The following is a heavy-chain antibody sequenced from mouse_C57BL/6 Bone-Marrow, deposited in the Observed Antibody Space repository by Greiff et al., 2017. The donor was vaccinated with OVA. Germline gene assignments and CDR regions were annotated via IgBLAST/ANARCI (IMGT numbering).Heavy chain of an antibody. D-gene: IGHD1-1*01. Sequence: QVQLQQSGPELVKPGASVKISCKASGYSFTSYYIHWVKQRPGQGLEWIGWIYPGSGNTKYNEKFKGKATLTADTSSSTAYMQLSSLTSEDSAVYYCARPIYYYGPDYWGQGTTLTVSS. V-gene: IGHV1-66*01. CDR1: GYSFTSYY. CDR2: IYPGSGNT. CDR3: ARPIYYYGPDY. J-gene: IGHJ2*01.